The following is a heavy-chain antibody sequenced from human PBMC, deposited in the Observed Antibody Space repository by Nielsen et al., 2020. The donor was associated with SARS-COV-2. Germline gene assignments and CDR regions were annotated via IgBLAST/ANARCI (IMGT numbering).Heavy chain of an antibody. CDR1: GLDFSDYW. J-gene: IGHJ4*02. V-gene: IGHV3-74*03. Sequence: LSLTCAASGLDFSDYWIHWVRRGPGGGLEWVSRINADGTKTTYAAFAKGRFSISRDNAKNTLYLQMDSLRAEDTAVYYCARLRDDGYYFDTGPFDYWGQGALVTVSS. D-gene: IGHD3-9*01. CDR2: INADGTKT. CDR3: ARLRDDGYYFDTGPFDY.